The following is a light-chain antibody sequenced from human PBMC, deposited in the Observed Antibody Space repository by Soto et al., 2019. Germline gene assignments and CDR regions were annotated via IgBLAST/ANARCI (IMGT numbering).Light chain of an antibody. CDR3: HQYNSWPPKYP. Sequence: EIVMTQSPATLSVSPGERATLSCRASQSVSGKLAWYQQKPGQAPRLLIYGASTRATGIPARFSGSGSGTEFTLTISSLQSEDYADYYCHQYNSWPPKYPFGQGTKLEIK. CDR2: GAS. J-gene: IGKJ2*01. CDR1: QSVSGK. V-gene: IGKV3-15*01.